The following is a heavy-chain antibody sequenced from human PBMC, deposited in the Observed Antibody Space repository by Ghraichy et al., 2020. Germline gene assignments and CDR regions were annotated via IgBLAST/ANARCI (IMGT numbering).Heavy chain of an antibody. V-gene: IGHV4-61*01. J-gene: IGHJ6*03. Sequence: SETLSLTCTVSGGSVSSGSYYWSWIRQPPGKGLEWIGYIYYSGSTNYNPSLKSRVTISVDTSKNQFSLKLSSVTAADTAVYYCARCSLVVPAAKEEDYYYMDVWGKGTTVTVSS. CDR1: GGSVSSGSYY. CDR3: ARCSLVVPAAKEEDYYYMDV. CDR2: IYYSGST. D-gene: IGHD2-2*01.